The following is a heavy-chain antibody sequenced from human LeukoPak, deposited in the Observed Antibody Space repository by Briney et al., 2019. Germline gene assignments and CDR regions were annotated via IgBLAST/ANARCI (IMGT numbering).Heavy chain of an antibody. CDR2: ISAYNGNT. V-gene: IGHV1-18*01. Sequence: VSVKVSCTASGYTFTSYGISWVRQAPGQGLEWMGWISAYNGNTNYAQKFQGRVTMTRNTSISTAYMELSSLRSEDTAVYYCARDRDGTTNFDYWGQGTLVTVSS. CDR1: GYTFTSYG. J-gene: IGHJ4*02. D-gene: IGHD1-7*01. CDR3: ARDRDGTTNFDY.